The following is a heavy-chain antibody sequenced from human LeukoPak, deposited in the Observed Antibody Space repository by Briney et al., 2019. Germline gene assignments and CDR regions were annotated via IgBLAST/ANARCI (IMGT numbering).Heavy chain of an antibody. V-gene: IGHV1-18*01. CDR1: GYTFNSYG. CDR3: AREIYGRFDY. CDR2: INPYNGNA. D-gene: IGHD4-17*01. J-gene: IGHJ4*02. Sequence: DSVKVSCKASGYTFNSYGVSWVRQAPGQGLECMGWINPYNGNAKYALNVQDRVTMTTDTSTNTAYLELRSLRSDDTAMYYCAREIYGRFDYWGQGTLVTVSS.